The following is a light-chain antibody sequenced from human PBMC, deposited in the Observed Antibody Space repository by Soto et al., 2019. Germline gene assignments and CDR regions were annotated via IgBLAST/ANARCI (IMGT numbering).Light chain of an antibody. CDR1: QTISDN. Sequence: EIVLTQSPATLSVSPGERATLSCRTSQTISDNLAWYQQRLGQAPRLLIYGASTRATGVPARFSGGGSGTEFTLTISSLQSEDFSVYYCQQYNNWRTFGQGTKVEIK. CDR2: GAS. J-gene: IGKJ1*01. CDR3: QQYNNWRT. V-gene: IGKV3-15*01.